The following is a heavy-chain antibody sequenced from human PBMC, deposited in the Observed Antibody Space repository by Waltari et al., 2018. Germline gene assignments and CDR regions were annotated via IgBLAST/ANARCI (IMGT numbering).Heavy chain of an antibody. CDR2: VDPEDCET. Sequence: EVQLVQSGAEVKKPGATVKISCKASGYTFTDYYMHWVQQAPGKGLEWMGRVDPEDCETIYAEKFQGRVTITADTSTDTAYMELSSLRSEDTAVYYCATGSKTYYYDSSGIFPNFGYWGQGTLVTVSS. CDR3: ATGSKTYYYDSSGIFPNFGY. D-gene: IGHD3-22*01. V-gene: IGHV1-69-2*01. CDR1: GYTFTDYY. J-gene: IGHJ4*02.